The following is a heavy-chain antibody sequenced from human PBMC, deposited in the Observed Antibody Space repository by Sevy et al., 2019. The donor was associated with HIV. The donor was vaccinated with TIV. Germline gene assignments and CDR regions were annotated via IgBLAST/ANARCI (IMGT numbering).Heavy chain of an antibody. CDR1: GGTFSSYA. CDR2: IIPIFGTA. D-gene: IGHD1-26*01. J-gene: IGHJ3*02. CDR3: ATPGEWESQRAFDI. V-gene: IGHV1-69*13. Sequence: ASVKVSCKASGGTFSSYAISWVRQAPGQGLEWMGRIIPIFGTANYAQKFQGRVTITADESTSTAYMELSSLRSEDTAVYDCATPGEWESQRAFDIWGQGTMVTVSS.